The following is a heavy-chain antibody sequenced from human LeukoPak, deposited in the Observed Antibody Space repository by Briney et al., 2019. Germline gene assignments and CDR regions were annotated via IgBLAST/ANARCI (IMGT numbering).Heavy chain of an antibody. Sequence: SETLSLTCTVSGGSISSSSYHWGWIRQPPGKGLQWIRSIYYSGSTYYNPSLKSRVTISVDTSKNQFSLKLSSVTAADTAVYYCAGQITMVRGVLNWFDPWGQGTLVTVSS. CDR1: GGSISSSSYH. CDR3: AGQITMVRGVLNWFDP. J-gene: IGHJ5*02. CDR2: IYYSGST. V-gene: IGHV4-39*07. D-gene: IGHD3-10*01.